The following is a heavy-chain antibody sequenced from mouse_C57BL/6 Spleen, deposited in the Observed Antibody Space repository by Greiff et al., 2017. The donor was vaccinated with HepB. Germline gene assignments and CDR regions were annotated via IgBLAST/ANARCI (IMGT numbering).Heavy chain of an antibody. V-gene: IGHV3-1*01. CDR2: ISYSGST. D-gene: IGHD1-1*01. CDR1: GYSITSGYD. Sequence: EVKLMESGPGMVKPSQSLSLTCTVTGYSITSGYDWHWIRHFPGNKLEWMGYISYSGSTNYNPSLKSRISITHDTSKNHFFLKLNSVTTEDTATYYCAREGNYYGSSFYYFDYWGQGTTLTVSS. J-gene: IGHJ2*01. CDR3: AREGNYYGSSFYYFDY.